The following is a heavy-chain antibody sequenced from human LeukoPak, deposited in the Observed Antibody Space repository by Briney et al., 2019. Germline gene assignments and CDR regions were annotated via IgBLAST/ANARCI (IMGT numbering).Heavy chain of an antibody. V-gene: IGHV4-39*07. CDR3: ARTIILIPTAIDWFDP. CDR1: GGSISSSSYY. J-gene: IGHJ5*02. CDR2: IYYSGTT. D-gene: IGHD2-2*01. Sequence: SETLSLTCTVSGGSISSSSYYWGWIRQPPGKGLEWIGNIYYSGTTYYNPSLKSRVTIPVDTSKNQFSLKLTSVTAADTAVYYCARTIILIPTAIDWFDPWGQGTLVTVSS.